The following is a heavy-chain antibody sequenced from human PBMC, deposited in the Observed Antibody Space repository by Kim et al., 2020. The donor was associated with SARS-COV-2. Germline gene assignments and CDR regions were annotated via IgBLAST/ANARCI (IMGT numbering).Heavy chain of an antibody. V-gene: IGHV4-31*03. CDR1: GGSISSGGYY. CDR2: IYYSGST. D-gene: IGHD5-18*01. CDR3: ARGAYSYGQPFDY. Sequence: SETLSLTCTVSGGSISSGGYYWSWIRQHPGTGLEWIGYIYYSGSTYYNPSLKSRVTISVDTSKNQFSLKLTSVTAADTAVYYCARGAYSYGQPFDYWGQGTLVTVSS. J-gene: IGHJ4*02.